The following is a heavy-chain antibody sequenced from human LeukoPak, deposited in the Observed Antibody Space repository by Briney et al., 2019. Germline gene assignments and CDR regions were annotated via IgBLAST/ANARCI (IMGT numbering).Heavy chain of an antibody. Sequence: GGSLRLSCAASGNYWMHWVRQAPGKGLVWVSHINSDGSWTSYADSVKGRFTISKDNAKNTVYLQMNSLRAEDTAVYYCARDLIPYSNYGEGIDYWGQGTLVTVSS. CDR2: INSDGSWT. V-gene: IGHV3-74*01. CDR1: GNYW. CDR3: ARDLIPYSNYGEGIDY. J-gene: IGHJ4*02. D-gene: IGHD4-11*01.